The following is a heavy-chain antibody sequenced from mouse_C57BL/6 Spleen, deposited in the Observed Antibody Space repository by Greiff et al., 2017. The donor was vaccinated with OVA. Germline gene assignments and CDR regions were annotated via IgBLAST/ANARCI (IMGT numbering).Heavy chain of an antibody. V-gene: IGHV5-4*01. J-gene: IGHJ1*03. CDR1: GFTFSSYA. CDR3: ARDGDYYGGGYFDV. D-gene: IGHD1-1*01. Sequence: EVQRVESGGGLVKPGGSLKLSCAASGFTFSSYAMSWVRQTPEKRLEWVATISDGGSYTYYPDNVKGRFTISRDNAKNNLYLQMSHLKSEDTAMYYCARDGDYYGGGYFDVWGTGTTVTVSS. CDR2: ISDGGSYT.